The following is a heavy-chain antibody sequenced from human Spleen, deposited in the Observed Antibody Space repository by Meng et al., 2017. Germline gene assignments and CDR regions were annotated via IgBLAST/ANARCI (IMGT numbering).Heavy chain of an antibody. CDR3: ARLTPRPVN. CDR2: IYHSGTT. Sequence: GSLRLSCAVSGASISHSNWWSWVRQPPGKGLQWIGDIYHSGTTHYNPSLKSRVNMSVDKSKNQFSLRLSSVTAADTAVYYCARLTPRPVNWGQGTMVTVSS. CDR1: GASISHSNW. D-gene: IGHD3-10*01. V-gene: IGHV4-4*02. J-gene: IGHJ3*01.